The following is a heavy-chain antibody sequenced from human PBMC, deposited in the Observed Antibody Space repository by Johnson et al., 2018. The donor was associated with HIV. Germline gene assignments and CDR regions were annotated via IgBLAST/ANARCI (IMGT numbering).Heavy chain of an antibody. V-gene: IGHV3-74*01. J-gene: IGHJ3*02. CDR1: EFTFSSYW. Sequence: VQLVESGGGLVQPGGSLRLSCAASEFTFSSYWMHWVRQAPGTGLVWVSRLNSDGSSTNYADSVKGRFTISRDNAKNTLYLQMNRLRAEDTAVYYCASGVYSSSWSWDVAFDIWGQGTMVTVSS. CDR2: LNSDGSST. CDR3: ASGVYSSSWSWDVAFDI. D-gene: IGHD6-13*01.